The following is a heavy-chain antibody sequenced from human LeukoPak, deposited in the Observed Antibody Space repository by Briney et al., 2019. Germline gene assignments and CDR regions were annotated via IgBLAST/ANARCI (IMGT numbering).Heavy chain of an antibody. CDR1: GYTFTGYY. CDR3: ARSCSSTSCYDPLNYYYYMDV. CDR2: INPNSGGT. V-gene: IGHV1-2*02. J-gene: IGHJ6*03. D-gene: IGHD2-2*01. Sequence: ASVKVSCKASGYTFTGYYIHWVRQAPGQGLEWVGWINPNSGGTNYAQKFQGRVTMTRDTSISTAYMELSRLRSDDTAVYYCARSCSSTSCYDPLNYYYYMDVWGKGTTVTVSS.